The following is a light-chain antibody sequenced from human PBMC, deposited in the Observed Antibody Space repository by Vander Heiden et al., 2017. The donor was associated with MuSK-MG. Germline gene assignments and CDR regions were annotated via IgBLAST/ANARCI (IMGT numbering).Light chain of an antibody. V-gene: IGKV3-15*01. J-gene: IGKJ4*01. Sequence: EVGMTQYPATLPVAPGARATLPCRARQRASSNIAWDQQKPGQAPRLLIHGASTRATDTPDRYSGSGCGTEFTLTLSIRQSEDLEVDYCQQNDTWHPPSFGGGTKVEIK. CDR1: QRASSN. CDR2: GAS. CDR3: QQNDTWHPPS.